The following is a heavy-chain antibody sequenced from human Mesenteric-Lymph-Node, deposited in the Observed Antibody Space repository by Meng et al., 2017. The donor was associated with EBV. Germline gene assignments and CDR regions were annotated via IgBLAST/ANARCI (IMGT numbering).Heavy chain of an antibody. CDR2: TYYRSKWYH. Sequence: QVQLQQSGPGLVKPSQTLSLPCVISGDSVSSSSGAWTWIRQSPSRGLEWLGRTYYRSKWYHDYAVFVKSRITINPDTSKNQFSLQLNSVTPEDTAVYYCARGATSVFDLWGRGTLVTVSS. J-gene: IGHJ2*01. V-gene: IGHV6-1*01. CDR1: GDSVSSSSGA. CDR3: ARGATSVFDL.